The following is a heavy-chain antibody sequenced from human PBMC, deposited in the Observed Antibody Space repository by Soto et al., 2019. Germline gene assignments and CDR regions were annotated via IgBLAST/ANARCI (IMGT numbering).Heavy chain of an antibody. CDR1: GGSISSGGYS. D-gene: IGHD3-22*01. J-gene: IGHJ4*02. V-gene: IGHV4-30-2*01. CDR3: ARHHTYYYDSSGYYEFDY. CDR2: IYHSGST. Sequence: SETLSLTCAVSGGSISSGGYSWSWIRQPPGKGLEWIGYIYHSGSTYYNPSLKSRVTISVDRSKNQFSLKLSSVTAADTAVYYCARHHTYYYDSSGYYEFDYWGQGTLVTVSS.